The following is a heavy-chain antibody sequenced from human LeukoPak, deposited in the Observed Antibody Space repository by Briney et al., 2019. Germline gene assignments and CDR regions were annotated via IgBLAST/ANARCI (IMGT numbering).Heavy chain of an antibody. CDR2: ISSSSSTI. V-gene: IGHV3-48*01. CDR1: GFTFSSYS. D-gene: IGHD6-13*01. CDR3: ARAGGSSWSNWFDP. Sequence: GGSLRLSCAASGFTFSSYSMNWVRQAPGKGLEWVSYISSSSSTIYYADSVKGRFTISRDNAKNSLYLQMNSLRAEDTAVYYCARAGGSSWSNWFDPWGQGALVTVSS. J-gene: IGHJ5*02.